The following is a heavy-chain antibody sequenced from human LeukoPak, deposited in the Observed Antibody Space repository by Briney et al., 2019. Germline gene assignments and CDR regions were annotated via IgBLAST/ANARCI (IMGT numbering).Heavy chain of an antibody. CDR1: GFTFSSYW. D-gene: IGHD3-22*01. Sequence: GGSLRLSCAASGFTFSSYWMSWVRQAPGKGLEWVANIKQDGSEKYYVDSVKGRFTISRDNAKNSLYLQMNSLRAEDTAVYYCARLLADEYYYDSSGYRGYYFDYWGQGTLVTVSS. J-gene: IGHJ4*02. CDR3: ARLLADEYYYDSSGYRGYYFDY. V-gene: IGHV3-7*03. CDR2: IKQDGSEK.